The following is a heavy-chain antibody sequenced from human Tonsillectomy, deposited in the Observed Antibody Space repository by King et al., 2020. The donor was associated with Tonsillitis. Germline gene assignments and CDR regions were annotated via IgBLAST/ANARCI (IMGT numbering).Heavy chain of an antibody. CDR2: ISAYNGNT. CDR3: AVLGYCSSTSCYGPPKFDY. Sequence: QLVQSGAEVKKPGASVKVSCKASGYTFTSYGISWVRQAPGQGLEWMGWISAYNGNTNNAQKLQGRVTMTTDTSTSTAYMELRSLRPDDTAVYYCAVLGYCSSTSCYGPPKFDYWGQGTLVTVSS. V-gene: IGHV1-18*01. D-gene: IGHD2-2*01. CDR1: GYTFTSYG. J-gene: IGHJ4*02.